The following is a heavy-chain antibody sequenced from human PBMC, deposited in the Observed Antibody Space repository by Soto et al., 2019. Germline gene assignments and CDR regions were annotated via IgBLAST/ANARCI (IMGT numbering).Heavy chain of an antibody. D-gene: IGHD5-18*01. Sequence: KTSETLSLTCTVSGGSISSGSYYWGWIRQPPGKGLEWIGSVYYSGSTYYNPSLKSRVTISVDTSKNQFSLKLSSVTAADTAVYYCARSRTAMVDFFRPTYFDYWGQGTLVTVSS. J-gene: IGHJ4*02. CDR1: GGSISSGSYY. CDR2: VYYSGST. V-gene: IGHV4-39*01. CDR3: ARSRTAMVDFFRPTYFDY.